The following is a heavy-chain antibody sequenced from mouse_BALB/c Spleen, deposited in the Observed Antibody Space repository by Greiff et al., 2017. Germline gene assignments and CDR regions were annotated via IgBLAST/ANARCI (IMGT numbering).Heavy chain of an antibody. CDR2: INPSSGYT. J-gene: IGHJ4*01. V-gene: IGHV1-4*02. CDR1: GYTFTSYT. D-gene: IGHD1-1*01. Sequence: VKVVESAAELARPGASVKMSCKASGYTFTSYTMHWVKQRPGQGLEWIGYINPSSGYTEYNQKFKDKTTLTADKSSSTAYMQLSSLTSEDSAVYYCARSDTGYAMDYWGQGTSVTVSS. CDR3: ARSDTGYAMDY.